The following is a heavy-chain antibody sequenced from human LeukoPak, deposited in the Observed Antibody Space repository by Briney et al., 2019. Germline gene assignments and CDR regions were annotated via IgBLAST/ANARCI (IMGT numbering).Heavy chain of an antibody. D-gene: IGHD3-22*01. V-gene: IGHV3-66*01. Sequence: PGGSLRLSCAASGFIVSSNYMSWVRQAPGKGLEWVSVIYSGGTTYYADSVKGRFTISRDNRKNALYLQMNSLRAEDMAVYYCARTRTYSYDSSGHYYPTHFDYWGQGTLVTVSS. CDR1: GFIVSSNY. CDR2: IYSGGTT. J-gene: IGHJ4*02. CDR3: ARTRTYSYDSSGHYYPTHFDY.